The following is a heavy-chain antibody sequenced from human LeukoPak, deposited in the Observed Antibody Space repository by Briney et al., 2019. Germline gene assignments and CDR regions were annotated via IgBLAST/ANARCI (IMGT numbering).Heavy chain of an antibody. CDR1: GVSISSGDYY. Sequence: SETLSLTCTVSGVSISSGDYYWSWIRPPPGKGLEWIGYIYYSGSTYYNPSLKSRVTISVDTSKNQFSLKLSSVTAADTAVYSCAGWYCSSTSCPDTYYYGMDVWGQGTTVTVSS. J-gene: IGHJ6*02. V-gene: IGHV4-30-4*01. CDR3: AGWYCSSTSCPDTYYYGMDV. CDR2: IYYSGST. D-gene: IGHD2-2*01.